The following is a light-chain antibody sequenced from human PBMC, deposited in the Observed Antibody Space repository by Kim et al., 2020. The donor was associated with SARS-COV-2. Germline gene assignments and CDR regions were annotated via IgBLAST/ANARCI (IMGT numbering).Light chain of an antibody. CDR2: ANN. CDR1: SSNIGASSD. CDR3: QSYDDSLTV. V-gene: IGLV1-40*01. Sequence: PGLRVTIARSGGSSNIGASSDVHWDQHRPGRTPKVAIYANNNRPSGDSDRFSGSKSGTSASLAIAGLQAEDEADYYCQSYDDSLTVFGGGTQLTVL. J-gene: IGLJ2*01.